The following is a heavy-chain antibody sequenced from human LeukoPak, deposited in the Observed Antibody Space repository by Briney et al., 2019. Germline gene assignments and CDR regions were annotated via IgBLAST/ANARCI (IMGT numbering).Heavy chain of an antibody. J-gene: IGHJ4*02. V-gene: IGHV4-4*08. CDR3: ARSYGGNFWYYFDY. D-gene: IGHD4-23*01. CDR1: GESISGFY. Sequence: SETLSLTCTVPGESISGFYWTWIRQPPGKGLEWIGYIYTSGSTNYNPSLKSRVTISVDTSKNQFSLKLSSVTAADTAVYYCARSYGGNFWYYFDYWGQGTLVTVSS. CDR2: IYTSGST.